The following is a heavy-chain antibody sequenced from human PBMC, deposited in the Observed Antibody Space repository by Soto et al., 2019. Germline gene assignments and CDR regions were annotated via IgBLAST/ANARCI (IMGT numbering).Heavy chain of an antibody. Sequence: GGSLRLSCAASGFTFSSYSMNWVRQAPGKGLEWVSSISSSSSYIYYADSVKGRFTISRDNAKNSLYLQMNSLRAEDTAVYYCARDLRWFGELTRYYYYGMDVWGQGTTVTVSS. J-gene: IGHJ6*02. V-gene: IGHV3-21*01. CDR3: ARDLRWFGELTRYYYYGMDV. D-gene: IGHD3-10*01. CDR2: ISSSSSYI. CDR1: GFTFSSYS.